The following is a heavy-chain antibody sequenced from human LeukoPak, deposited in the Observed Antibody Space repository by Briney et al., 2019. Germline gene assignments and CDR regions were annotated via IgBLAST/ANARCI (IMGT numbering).Heavy chain of an antibody. CDR1: GFTFSSYS. V-gene: IGHV3-30*03. D-gene: IGHD3-22*01. Sequence: GGSLRLSCAASGFTFSSYSMHWVRQAPGKGLEWVAVISYDGSSEYYADSVKGRFTISRDNSKNTLYLQMSSLKPEDTAVYYCAGDRDTMILVVHDAFDIWGQGTMVTVSS. CDR2: ISYDGSSE. CDR3: AGDRDTMILVVHDAFDI. J-gene: IGHJ3*02.